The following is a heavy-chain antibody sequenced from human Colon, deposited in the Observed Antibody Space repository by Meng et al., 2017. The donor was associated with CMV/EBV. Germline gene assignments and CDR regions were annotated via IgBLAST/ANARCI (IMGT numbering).Heavy chain of an antibody. J-gene: IGHJ4*02. CDR3: ARGLYSTGWMGTG. Sequence: GSLRLSCAVSGGSITSSNWWTCVRQPPGKGLEWIGEIYHSGTTNYNSSLKSRVTISVDKSKNQFSLNLNSVTAADTAVYYCARGLYSTGWMGTGWGQGTLVTVSS. D-gene: IGHD6-19*01. CDR1: GGSITSSNW. V-gene: IGHV4-4*02. CDR2: IYHSGTT.